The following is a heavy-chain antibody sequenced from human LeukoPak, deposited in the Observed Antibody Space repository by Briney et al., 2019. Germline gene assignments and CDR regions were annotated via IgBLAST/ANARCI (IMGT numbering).Heavy chain of an antibody. V-gene: IGHV4-4*09. CDR3: AGRGHRYSRD. CDR2: IQDSGIT. J-gene: IGHJ1*01. CDR1: GDSVSSGY. Sequence: SETLSLICNVSGDSVSSGYWSWIRQSPGKGLEWIGFIQDSGITDYNPSLKSRLPISLDISKNQFSLNLRSVTAADTAVYYCAGRGHRYSRDWGQGILVTISS. D-gene: IGHD2-15*01.